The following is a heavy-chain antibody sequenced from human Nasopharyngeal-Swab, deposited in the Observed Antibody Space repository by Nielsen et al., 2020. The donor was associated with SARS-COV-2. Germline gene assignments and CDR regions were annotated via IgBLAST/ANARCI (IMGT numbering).Heavy chain of an antibody. D-gene: IGHD3-10*01. J-gene: IGHJ3*02. CDR1: GGSISSSSYY. CDR2: IYYSGST. Sequence: SETLSLTCTVSGGSISSSSYYWGWIRQPPGKGLEWIGSIYYSGSTYYNPSLKSRVTISVDTSKNQFSLKLSSVTAADTAVYYCASSSPGSGRSAVAFDIWGQGTMVTVSS. CDR3: ASSSPGSGRSAVAFDI. V-gene: IGHV4-39*01.